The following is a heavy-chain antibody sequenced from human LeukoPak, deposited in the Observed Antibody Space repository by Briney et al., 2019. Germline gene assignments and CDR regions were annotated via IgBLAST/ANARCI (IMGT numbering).Heavy chain of an antibody. V-gene: IGHV3-30*19. D-gene: IGHD6-13*01. Sequence: QPARSLRLSCAASTFTSTSFGTRWVRQAHGKVLEWEGATPYDGSNKYYAGSVKGRFTTSRDNPKNTLYLQINSLRAEDTAVYCCARDLDPEYSGSWSEGFDYWGEGTLVTVSS. CDR3: ARDLDPEYSGSWSEGFDY. CDR1: TFTSTSFG. CDR2: TPYDGSNK. J-gene: IGHJ4*02.